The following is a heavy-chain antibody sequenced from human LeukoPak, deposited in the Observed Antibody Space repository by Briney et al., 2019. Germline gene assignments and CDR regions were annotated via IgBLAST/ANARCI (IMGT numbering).Heavy chain of an antibody. D-gene: IGHD2-2*02. CDR3: ARANPLGYCSSTSCYKPFDI. Sequence: ASVKVSCKASGYTFSSHDINWVRQATGQGLEWMGWMNPNSGNTGYAQKFQGRVSITRNTSISTAYMELSSLISEDTAVYYCARANPLGYCSSTSCYKPFDIWGQGTMVTVSS. V-gene: IGHV1-8*03. J-gene: IGHJ3*02. CDR2: MNPNSGNT. CDR1: GYTFSSHD.